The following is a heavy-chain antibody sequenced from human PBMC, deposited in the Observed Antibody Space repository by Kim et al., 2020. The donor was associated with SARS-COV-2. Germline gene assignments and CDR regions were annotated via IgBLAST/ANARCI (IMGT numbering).Heavy chain of an antibody. D-gene: IGHD1-20*01. CDR3: AGLQTYNWNDVSWFDP. CDR2: IDPSDSYT. CDR1: GYSFTSYW. Sequence: GESLKISCKGSGYSFTSYWISWVRQMPGKGLEWMGRIDPSDSYTNYSPSFQGHVTISADKSISTAYLQWSSLKASDTAMYYCAGLQTYNWNDVSWFDPWGQGTLVTVSS. J-gene: IGHJ5*02. V-gene: IGHV5-10-1*01.